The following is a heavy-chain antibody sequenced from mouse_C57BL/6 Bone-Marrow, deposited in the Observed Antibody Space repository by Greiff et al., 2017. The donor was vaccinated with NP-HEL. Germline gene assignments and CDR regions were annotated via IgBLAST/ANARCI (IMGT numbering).Heavy chain of an antibody. Sequence: QVQLQQSGAELVRPGTSVKVSCKASGYAFTNYLIEWVKQRPGQGLEWIGVINPGSGGTNYNEKFKGKATLTADKSSSTAYMQLSSLTSEDSAVYFCARGDYDYDGDVYWYFDVWGTGTTVTVSS. V-gene: IGHV1-54*01. CDR1: GYAFTNYL. J-gene: IGHJ1*03. CDR3: ARGDYDYDGDVYWYFDV. D-gene: IGHD2-4*01. CDR2: INPGSGGT.